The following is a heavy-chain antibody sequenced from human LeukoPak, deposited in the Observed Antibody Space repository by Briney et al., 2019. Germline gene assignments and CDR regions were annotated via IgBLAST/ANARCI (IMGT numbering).Heavy chain of an antibody. J-gene: IGHJ5*02. V-gene: IGHV3-11*06. CDR1: GFTFSDYY. CDR2: ISSSSSYI. D-gene: IGHD6-19*01. CDR3: APLPYSSGPNWFDP. Sequence: PGGSLRLSCAVSGFTFSDYYMSWIRQAPGKGLEWVSSISSSSSYIYYADSVKGRFTISRDNAKNSLYLQMNSLRAEDTAVYYCAPLPYSSGPNWFDPWGQGTLVAVSS.